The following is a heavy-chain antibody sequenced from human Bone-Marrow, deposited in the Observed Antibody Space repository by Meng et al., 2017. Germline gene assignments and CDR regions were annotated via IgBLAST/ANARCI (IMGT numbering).Heavy chain of an antibody. CDR2: GDPEDGET. CDR1: AYTFTDYY. V-gene: IGHV1-69-2*01. J-gene: IGHJ4*02. CDR3: ARYRWGSQIDY. Sequence: EGHIEQLGNEVKKPGVTLKIFCKVSAYTFTDYYLNWLQQGHRQELEWMGLGDPEDGETTYAEKFQGRATVTADTYTVTAYMELSSLESDDTSVDYCARYRWGSQIDYWGQGTLVTVSS. D-gene: IGHD3-16*01.